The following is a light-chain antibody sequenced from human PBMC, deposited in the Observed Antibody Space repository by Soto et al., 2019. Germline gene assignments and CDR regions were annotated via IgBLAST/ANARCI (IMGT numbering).Light chain of an antibody. V-gene: IGLV6-57*04. CDR2: EDN. J-gene: IGLJ2*01. CDR1: SGSIASNY. CDR3: QSYDSRSVV. Sequence: NFMLTQPHSVSESPGKTVTISCTRTSGSIASNYVQWYQQRPGRAPTTVIYEDNQRPAGVPDRFSGSIDSSANSASLTISGLKTEDEADYYCQSYDSRSVVFGGGTKRTVL.